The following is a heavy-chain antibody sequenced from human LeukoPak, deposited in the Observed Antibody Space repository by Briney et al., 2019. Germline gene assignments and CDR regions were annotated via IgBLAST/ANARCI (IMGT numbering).Heavy chain of an antibody. J-gene: IGHJ5*02. CDR3: ARGDEAGVLWGVCDP. CDR2: INPSGGST. Sequence: ASVTVSFTASGYTFTNYYMHWVRQAPGQGLEWMGIINPSGGSTSYAQKFQGRVTVTRDMSTSTVYMELRSLRSEDTAVYYCARGDEAGVLWGVCDPWGQGTLVTVSS. V-gene: IGHV1-46*01. CDR1: GYTFTNYY. D-gene: IGHD6-19*01.